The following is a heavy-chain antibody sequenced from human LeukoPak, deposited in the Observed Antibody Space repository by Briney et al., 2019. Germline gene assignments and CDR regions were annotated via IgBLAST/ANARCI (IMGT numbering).Heavy chain of an antibody. D-gene: IGHD3-16*01. CDR3: ARDGGGFPYWYFDL. CDR2: INAGNGNT. J-gene: IGHJ2*01. V-gene: IGHV1-3*01. Sequence: ASVKVSCTASGYTFTSYAMHWVRQAPGQRLEWMGWINAGNGNTKYSQKFQGRVTITRDTSASTAYMELSSLRSEDTAVCYCARDGGGFPYWYFDLWGRGTLVTVSS. CDR1: GYTFTSYA.